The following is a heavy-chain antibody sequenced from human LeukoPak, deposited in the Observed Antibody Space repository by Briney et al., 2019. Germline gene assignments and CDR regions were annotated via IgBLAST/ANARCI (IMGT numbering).Heavy chain of an antibody. J-gene: IGHJ4*02. CDR3: ARRNYDNSRVKVDY. CDR2: IYPGDSDT. D-gene: IGHD3-22*01. CDR1: GYNFADYW. Sequence: GESLKISCKASGYNFADYWIAWVRQMPGRGLEWVGIIYPGDSDTAYGPSFRGQVTISADNSISTAYLQWSNLKASDTAMYYCARRNYDNSRVKVDYWGQGTLVTVSS. V-gene: IGHV5-51*01.